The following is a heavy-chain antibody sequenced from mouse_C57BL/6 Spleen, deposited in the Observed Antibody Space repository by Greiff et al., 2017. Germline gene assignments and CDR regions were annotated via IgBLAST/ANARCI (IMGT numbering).Heavy chain of an antibody. Sequence: QVQLQQPGAELVRPGTSVKLSCKASGYTFTSYWMHWVKQRPGQGLEWIGVIDPSDSYTNYNQKFKGKATLTVDTSSSTAYMQLSSLTSEYSAVYYCARSYCCGSSYAMDYWGQGTSVTVSS. D-gene: IGHD1-1*01. CDR1: GYTFTSYW. J-gene: IGHJ4*01. CDR2: IDPSDSYT. CDR3: ARSYCCGSSYAMDY. V-gene: IGHV1-59*01.